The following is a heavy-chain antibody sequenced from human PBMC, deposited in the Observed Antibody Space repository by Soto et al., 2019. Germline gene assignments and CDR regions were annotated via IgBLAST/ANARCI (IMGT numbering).Heavy chain of an antibody. V-gene: IGHV4-39*01. CDR2: IYYSGST. Sequence: PSETLSLTCTVSGGSISSNSYYWGWIRQPPGKGLEWIGSIYYSGSTYYNPSLKSRVTISVDTSKNQFSLKLSSVTAADTAVYYCARRSQARPPWFDPWGQGTLVTVSS. CDR1: GGSISSNSYY. CDR3: ARRSQARPPWFDP. D-gene: IGHD6-6*01. J-gene: IGHJ5*02.